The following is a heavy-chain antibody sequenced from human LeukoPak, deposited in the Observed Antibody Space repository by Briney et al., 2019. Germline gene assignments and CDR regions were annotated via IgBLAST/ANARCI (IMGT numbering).Heavy chain of an antibody. J-gene: IGHJ4*02. Sequence: GESLKISCKGSGYSFSTYKISWVRQMPGKGLEWMGRIDPSDSYINYSPSFQGHVTISVDKSISTAYLQWSSLKASDTAMYYCARLQQIYYIDNWGQGTLVTVSS. CDR3: ARLQQIYYIDN. D-gene: IGHD6-13*01. CDR1: GYSFSTYK. V-gene: IGHV5-10-1*01. CDR2: IDPSDSYI.